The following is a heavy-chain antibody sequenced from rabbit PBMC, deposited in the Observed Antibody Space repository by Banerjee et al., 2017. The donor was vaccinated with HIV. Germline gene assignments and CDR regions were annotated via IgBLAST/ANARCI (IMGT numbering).Heavy chain of an antibody. D-gene: IGHD1-1*01. CDR1: GFSFSSSYW. CDR3: ASASSSGYPNL. Sequence: EESGGDLVKPEGSLTLTCTASGFSFSSSYWICWVRQAPGRGLEWIGYIDPVFGSTYYASWVNGRFTISSHNAQNTLYLQLNSLTAADTATYFCASASSSGYPNLWGPGTLVTVS. V-gene: IGHV1S45*01. J-gene: IGHJ4*01. CDR2: IDPVFGST.